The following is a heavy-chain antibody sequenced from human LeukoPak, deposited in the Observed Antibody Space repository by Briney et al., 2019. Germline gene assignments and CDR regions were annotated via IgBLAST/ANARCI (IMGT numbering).Heavy chain of an antibody. D-gene: IGHD6-19*01. Sequence: SETLSLTCTVSGGSISSRDYYWTWIRQHPGKGLEWIGYIYYSGTTSYNPSLKSRVTISVDTSKNQFSLRLGSVTAADTAVYYCARDRSSGWYKDYWGQGTLVTVSS. CDR2: IYYSGTT. CDR1: GGSISSRDYY. J-gene: IGHJ4*02. V-gene: IGHV4-31*03. CDR3: ARDRSSGWYKDY.